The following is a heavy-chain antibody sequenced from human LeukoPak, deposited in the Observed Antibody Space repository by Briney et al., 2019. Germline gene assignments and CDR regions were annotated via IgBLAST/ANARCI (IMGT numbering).Heavy chain of an antibody. CDR1: GGSFSGYY. CDR2: INHSGST. CDR3: ARNIGGSGSYYPYYYYGMDV. D-gene: IGHD3-10*01. V-gene: IGHV4-34*01. Sequence: SETLSLTCAVYGGSFSGYYWSWIRQPPGKGLEWIGEINHSGSTNYNPSLKSRVTISVGTSKNQFSLKLSSVTAADTAVYYCARNIGGSGSYYPYYYYGMDVWGQGTTVTVSS. J-gene: IGHJ6*02.